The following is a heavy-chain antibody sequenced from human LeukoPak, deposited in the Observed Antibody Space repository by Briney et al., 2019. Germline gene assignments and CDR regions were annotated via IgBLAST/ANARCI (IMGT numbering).Heavy chain of an antibody. CDR1: GFTFSSYE. V-gene: IGHV3-53*01. CDR2: IYSGGST. J-gene: IGHJ5*02. CDR3: ARGSAASGFDP. Sequence: PGGSLRLSCGASGFTFSSYEMNWVRQAPGKGLEWVSVIYSGGSTYYADSVKGRFTISRDNSKNTLFLQMNSLRAEDTAVYYCARGSAASGFDPWGQGTLVTVSS. D-gene: IGHD6-13*01.